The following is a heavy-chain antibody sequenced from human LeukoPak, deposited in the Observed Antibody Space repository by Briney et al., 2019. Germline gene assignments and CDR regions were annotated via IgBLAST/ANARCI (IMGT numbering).Heavy chain of an antibody. CDR3: ARVLNYYDSSGYYFSY. D-gene: IGHD3-22*01. CDR1: GFTFSYYT. CDR2: ISYDGSDK. V-gene: IGHV3-30-3*01. J-gene: IGHJ4*02. Sequence: PGGSLRLSCAASGFTFSYYTMHWVRQARGKGLEWVAVISYDGSDKYYADSVKGRFTISRDNSKNTLYLQMNSLRAEDTAVYYCARVLNYYDSSGYYFSYWGQGTLVTVSS.